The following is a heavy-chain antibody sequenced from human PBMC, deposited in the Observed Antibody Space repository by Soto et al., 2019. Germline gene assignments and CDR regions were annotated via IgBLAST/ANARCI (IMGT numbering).Heavy chain of an antibody. Sequence: SETMSLRWGVAGGSVRSTKWGGWVKKKQGKGLEWIGDIYHIGSTNYNPSLRGRVTISVDKSNNQFSLTLKYVTAADTAVYYCATLPPRIEVTVLPIPTWGQGTLFTVSS. CDR3: ATLPPRIEVTVLPIPT. J-gene: IGHJ5*02. CDR2: IYHIGST. CDR1: GGSVRSTKW. D-gene: IGHD2-15*01. V-gene: IGHV4-4*02.